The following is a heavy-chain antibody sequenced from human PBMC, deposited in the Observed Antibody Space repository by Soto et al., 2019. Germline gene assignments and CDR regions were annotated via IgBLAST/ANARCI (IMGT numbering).Heavy chain of an antibody. CDR2: ISGTDGST. V-gene: IGHV3-23*01. Sequence: EVQLLESGGGLVQPGGSLRLSCAASGFTFRNYVMNWVRQARGKGLEWVAGISGTDGSTYYADSGKGRFIDSRDNSKNTLFLQMNSLRAEDTALYYCAKTRLYDSRGYHRDALEIWGRGTMVIVSS. J-gene: IGHJ3*02. D-gene: IGHD3-22*01. CDR1: GFTFRNYV. CDR3: AKTRLYDSRGYHRDALEI.